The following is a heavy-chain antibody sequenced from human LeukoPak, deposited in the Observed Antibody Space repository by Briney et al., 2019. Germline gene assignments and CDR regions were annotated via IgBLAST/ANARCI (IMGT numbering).Heavy chain of an antibody. V-gene: IGHV5-51*01. D-gene: IGHD1-26*01. CDR3: ARAGIVGATSFDY. CDR1: GYSFTSYW. CDR2: IYPGDSDT. Sequence: HGESLKISCKGSGYSFTSYWIGWVRQMPGKGLEWMGIIYPGDSDTRYSPSFQGQVTISADKSISTAYLQWSSLKASDTAMYYRARAGIVGATSFDYWGQGTLVTVSS. J-gene: IGHJ4*02.